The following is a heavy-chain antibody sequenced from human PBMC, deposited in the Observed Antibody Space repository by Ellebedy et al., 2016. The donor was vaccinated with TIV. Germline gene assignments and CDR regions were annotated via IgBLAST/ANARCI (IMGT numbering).Heavy chain of an antibody. D-gene: IGHD5-18*01. CDR2: ISWNGGSI. V-gene: IGHV3-43*01. CDR1: GFLFDDYT. Sequence: PGGSLRLSCAASGFLFDDYTMHRVRQAPGKGLEWVSLISWNGGSIYYADSVKGRFTISRDNSRNSLFLQMNSLRIEDSALYYCVKDKARGGYSHGTPYHGHWGQGTLVTVSS. CDR3: VKDKARGGYSHGTPYHGH. J-gene: IGHJ4*02.